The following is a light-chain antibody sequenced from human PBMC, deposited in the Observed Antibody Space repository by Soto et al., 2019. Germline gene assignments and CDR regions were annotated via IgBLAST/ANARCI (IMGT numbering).Light chain of an antibody. CDR2: DNE. J-gene: IGLJ3*02. Sequence: QSVLTQPPSVSAAPGQEVTISCSGSSSNIGRNLVYWYQHLPGTAPKLLIYDNEKRPSGIPDRFSGSKSGTSATLGITGLHTGDEADYYCGAGNHSRSILTFGGGTKITVL. V-gene: IGLV1-51*01. CDR1: SSNIGRNL. CDR3: GAGNHSRSILT.